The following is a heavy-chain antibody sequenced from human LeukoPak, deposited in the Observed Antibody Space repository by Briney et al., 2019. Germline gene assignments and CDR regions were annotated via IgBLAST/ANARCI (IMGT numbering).Heavy chain of an antibody. CDR2: INHSGST. V-gene: IGHV4-34*01. Sequence: SEALSLPCAVYGGSFSGYYWSWIRQPPAKGLEWIGEINHSGSTNYNPSLKSRVTISVDTSKNQFSLKLSSVTAADTAVYYCARGPGTAGVCYFDYWGQGTLVTVSS. D-gene: IGHD3-10*01. CDR3: ARGPGTAGVCYFDY. CDR1: GGSFSGYY. J-gene: IGHJ4*02.